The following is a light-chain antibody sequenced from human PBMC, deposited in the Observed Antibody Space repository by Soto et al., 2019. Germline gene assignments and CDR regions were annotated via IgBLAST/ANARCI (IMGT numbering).Light chain of an antibody. CDR1: SSNIGSTT. CDR2: RNN. J-gene: IGLJ1*01. Sequence: QSVPTQLPSASGTPGPRFPISCSGSSSNIGSTTLNWYQHLPGTAPKLPIYRNNQRPSLVPDRFSGSKSGSSASLAIRGLQSEDEADYYCAAWDDSLNGYVFVTGTKVTVL. CDR3: AAWDDSLNGYV. V-gene: IGLV1-44*01.